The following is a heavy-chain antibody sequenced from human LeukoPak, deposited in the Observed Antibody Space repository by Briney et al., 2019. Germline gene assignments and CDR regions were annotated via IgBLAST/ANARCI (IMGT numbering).Heavy chain of an antibody. J-gene: IGHJ4*02. D-gene: IGHD3-22*01. CDR2: INHSGST. CDR1: GGSFXGYY. Sequence: TLSLTCAVXGGSFXGYYWSWVRQPPGKGLEWIGEINHSGSTNYNPSLKSRVTISVDTSKNQFSLKLSSVTAADTAVYYCARGRGLYYYDSSGYYYRYWGQGTLVTVSS. CDR3: ARGRGLYYYDSSGYYYRY. V-gene: IGHV4-34*01.